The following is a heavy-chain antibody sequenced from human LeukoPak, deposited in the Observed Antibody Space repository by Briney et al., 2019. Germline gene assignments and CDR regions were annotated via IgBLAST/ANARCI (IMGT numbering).Heavy chain of an antibody. Sequence: PGGSLRLSCAATGFTFSSFSKHWVRQAPGKGLEWVAVISYDGSNKYYADSVKGRFAISRDNSKNTLYLQMNSLRTEDTAVYYCAKGRVGANGYYYYGMDVWGQGTTVTVSS. D-gene: IGHD1-26*01. CDR2: ISYDGSNK. J-gene: IGHJ6*02. V-gene: IGHV3-30*18. CDR3: AKGRVGANGYYYYGMDV. CDR1: GFTFSSFS.